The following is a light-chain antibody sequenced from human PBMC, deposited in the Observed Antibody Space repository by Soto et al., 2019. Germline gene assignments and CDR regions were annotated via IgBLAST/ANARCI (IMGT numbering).Light chain of an antibody. CDR3: QQRSNWPT. J-gene: IGKJ4*01. CDR2: DAS. Sequence: EIVLTQSPGTLSLSPGERATLSCRASQSVSSYLACYQQKPGQAPRLLLYDASNRATGIPARFSGSGSGTDFNLTISSLEPEDFAVYYCQQRSNWPTVGGGTKVEIK. CDR1: QSVSSY. V-gene: IGKV3-11*01.